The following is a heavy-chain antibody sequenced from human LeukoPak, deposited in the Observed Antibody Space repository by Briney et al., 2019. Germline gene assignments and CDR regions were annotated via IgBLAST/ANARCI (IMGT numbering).Heavy chain of an antibody. CDR3: ARVTNGDRWFDP. J-gene: IGHJ5*02. V-gene: IGHV1-18*01. D-gene: IGHD3-10*01. CDR2: ISAYNGNT. Sequence: ASVKVSCKASGYIFSNYGINWVRQAPGQGLEWMGWISAYNGNTNYAQKLQGRVTMTTDTSTSTAYMELRSLRSDDTAVYYCARVTNGDRWFDPWGQGTLVTVSS. CDR1: GYIFSNYG.